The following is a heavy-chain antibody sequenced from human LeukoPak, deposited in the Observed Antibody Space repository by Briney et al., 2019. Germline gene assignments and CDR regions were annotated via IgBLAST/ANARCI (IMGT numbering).Heavy chain of an antibody. D-gene: IGHD2-2*01. J-gene: IGHJ5*02. Sequence: SQTLSLTCTVSGGSISSGGYYWSWIRQHPGKGLEWTGYIYYSGSTYYNPSLKSRVTISVDTSKNQFSLKLSSVTAADTAVYYCARGSGVVPAAMRRYNWFDPWGQGTLVTVSS. CDR1: GGSISSGGYY. CDR2: IYYSGST. V-gene: IGHV4-31*03. CDR3: ARGSGVVPAAMRRYNWFDP.